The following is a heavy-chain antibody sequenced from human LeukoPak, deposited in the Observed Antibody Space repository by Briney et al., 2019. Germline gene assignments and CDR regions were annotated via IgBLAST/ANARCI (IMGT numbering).Heavy chain of an antibody. CDR2: IRYDGSNK. Sequence: SGGSLRLSCAASGFTFSSYGMHWVRQAPGKGLEWVAFIRYDGSNKYYADSVKGRFTISRDNSKNTLFLQMNSLRAEDTAVYYCAREGPGRYSGAYWGKGTTVTVSS. CDR1: GFTFSSYG. V-gene: IGHV3-30*02. D-gene: IGHD1-26*01. J-gene: IGHJ6*04. CDR3: AREGPGRYSGAY.